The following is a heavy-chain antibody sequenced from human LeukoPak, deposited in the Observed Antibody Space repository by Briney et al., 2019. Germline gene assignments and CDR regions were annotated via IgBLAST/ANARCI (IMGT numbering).Heavy chain of an antibody. CDR3: WFDP. CDR1: GFTFSNYA. V-gene: IGHV3-23*01. J-gene: IGHJ5*02. CDR2: VSGSGGTT. Sequence: GGSLRLSCAASGFTFSNYATSWVRQAPAKGLEWVSAVSGSGGTTYYADSVKGRFTISRDNSKNTLYLQLSSLRVDDTAVYFNWFDPWGQGTLVTVSS.